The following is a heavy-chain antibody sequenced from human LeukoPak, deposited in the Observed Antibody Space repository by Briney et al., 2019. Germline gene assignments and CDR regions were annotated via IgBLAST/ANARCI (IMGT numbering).Heavy chain of an antibody. CDR1: GFTFSSYG. CDR3: AKGWDRDVLLWFGELIS. D-gene: IGHD3-10*01. V-gene: IGHV3-30*18. CDR2: ISYDGSNK. J-gene: IGHJ4*02. Sequence: GGPLRLSCAASGFTFSSYGMHGVRQAPGKGLEWVAVISYDGSNKYYADSVKGRFTISRDNSKNTLYLQMNSLRAEDTAVYYCAKGWDRDVLLWFGELISWGQGTLVTVSS.